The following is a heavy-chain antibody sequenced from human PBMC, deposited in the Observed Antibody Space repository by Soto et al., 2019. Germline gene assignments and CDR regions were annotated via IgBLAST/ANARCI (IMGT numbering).Heavy chain of an antibody. D-gene: IGHD2-15*01. Sequence: HPGGSLRLSCAASGFTFSSYAMSWVRQAPGKGLEWVSAISGSGGSTYYADSVKGRFTISRDNSKNTLYLQMNSLRAEDTAVYYCAKGIGTLLYYYYGMDVWGQGTTVTVSS. J-gene: IGHJ6*02. CDR1: GFTFSSYA. CDR3: AKGIGTLLYYYYGMDV. V-gene: IGHV3-23*01. CDR2: ISGSGGST.